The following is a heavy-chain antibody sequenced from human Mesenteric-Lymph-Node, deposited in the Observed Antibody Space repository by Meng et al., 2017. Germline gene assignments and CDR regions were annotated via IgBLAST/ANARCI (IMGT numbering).Heavy chain of an antibody. J-gene: IGHJ4*02. CDR2: IRSKAYGGAT. V-gene: IGHV3-49*04. CDR1: GFIFGDYA. D-gene: IGHD3-22*01. Sequence: GESLKISCTASGFIFGDYALSWVRQAPGTGLEWVGFIRSKAYGGATEYAASVKGRFTISRDDSKSIAYLQMNSLKTEDTAVYYCTRGLDYYDSSGYYYLDYWGQGTPVTVSS. CDR3: TRGLDYYDSSGYYYLDY.